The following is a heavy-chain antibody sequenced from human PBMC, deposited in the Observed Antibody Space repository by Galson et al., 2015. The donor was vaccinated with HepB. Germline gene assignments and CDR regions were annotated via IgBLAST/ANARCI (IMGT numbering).Heavy chain of an antibody. J-gene: IGHJ4*02. CDR2: IPLDGGKT. D-gene: IGHD2-21*01. Sequence: ALRPCYASAGVTLSNYGMHCFGPAPATGVERQVVIPLDGGKTYVAGSVKGRFIISRDNSKNSLYLQMNSLRAEDMAVYYCAKEVVSSIQPLPYFDYWGQGTLVTVSS. CDR3: AKEVVSSIQPLPYFDY. CDR1: GVTLSNYG. V-gene: IGHV3-30*18.